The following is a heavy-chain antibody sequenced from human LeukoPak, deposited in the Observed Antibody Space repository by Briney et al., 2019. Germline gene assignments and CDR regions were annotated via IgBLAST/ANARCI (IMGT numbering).Heavy chain of an antibody. CDR3: ATIRSTSCGSFDY. J-gene: IGHJ4*02. V-gene: IGHV1-8*01. D-gene: IGHD2-2*01. Sequence: ASVKVSCKASGYTFTSYDINWVRQATGQGLEWMGCMNPNSGNTGYAQKFQGRVTMTRNTSISTAYMELSSLRSEDTAVYYCATIRSTSCGSFDYWGQGTLVTVSS. CDR1: GYTFTSYD. CDR2: MNPNSGNT.